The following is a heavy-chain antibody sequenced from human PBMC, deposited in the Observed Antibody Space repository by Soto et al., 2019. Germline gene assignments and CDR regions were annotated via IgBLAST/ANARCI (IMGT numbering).Heavy chain of an antibody. CDR2: IIPIPGTA. V-gene: IGHV1-69*01. J-gene: IGHJ6*02. CDR1: GGTFSSYA. Sequence: QVQLVQSGAEVKKPGSSVKVSCKASGGTFSSYAISWVRQAPGQGLEWMGGIIPIPGTANYAQKFQGRVTITAYESRSTAYMELSSLRSEDTAVYYCARSQGSSTSLEIYYYYYYGMDVWGQGTTVTVSS. CDR3: ARSQGSSTSLEIYYYYYYGMDV. D-gene: IGHD2-2*01.